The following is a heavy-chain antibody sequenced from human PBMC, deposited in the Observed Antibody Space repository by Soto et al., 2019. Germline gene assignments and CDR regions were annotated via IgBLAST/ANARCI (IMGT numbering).Heavy chain of an antibody. J-gene: IGHJ5*02. CDR2: INAANGDT. CDR1: GYTFTSYG. CDR3: VRRHVSATGIDWFDP. V-gene: IGHV1-3*01. D-gene: IGHD6-13*01. Sequence: GASVKVSCKASGYTFTSYGIHWVRQAPGQGLEWMGWINAANGDTKYSPKFQGRVTITRDTSASTAYMELSSLRSEDTAVYYCVRRHVSATGIDWFDPWGQGTLVTVS.